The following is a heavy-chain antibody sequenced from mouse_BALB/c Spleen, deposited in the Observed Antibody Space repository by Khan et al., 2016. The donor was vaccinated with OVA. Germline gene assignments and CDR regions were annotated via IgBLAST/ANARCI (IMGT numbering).Heavy chain of an antibody. CDR1: GFNIKDTY. V-gene: IGHV14-3*02. CDR2: IDPSNGNP. CDR3: ARINA. J-gene: IGHJ2*01. Sequence: VQLQQSGAELVKPGASVKLSCTASGFNIKDTYMHWVKQRPEQGLEWIGWIDPSNGNPKYDPKFQGKAPIPADTSSNTAYMQLSSLTSEYTAVYYYARINAWGQGTTLTVSS.